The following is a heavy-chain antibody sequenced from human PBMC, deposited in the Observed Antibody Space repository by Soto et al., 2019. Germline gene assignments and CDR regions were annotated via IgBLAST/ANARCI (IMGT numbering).Heavy chain of an antibody. J-gene: IGHJ6*03. Sequence: WASVKVSCKASGYTFTSYDINWVRQATGQGLEWMGWMNPNSGNTGYAQKFQGRVTMTRNTSISTAYMELSSLRSEDTAVYYCATDVGSTSSSAYNYFMDVWSKGTPVTVSS. V-gene: IGHV1-8*01. CDR2: MNPNSGNT. D-gene: IGHD6-6*01. CDR1: GYTFTSYD. CDR3: ATDVGSTSSSAYNYFMDV.